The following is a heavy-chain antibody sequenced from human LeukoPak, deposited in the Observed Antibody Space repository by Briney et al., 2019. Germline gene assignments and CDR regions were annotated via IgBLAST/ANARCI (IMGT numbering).Heavy chain of an antibody. CDR3: ARGEEARWSDP. J-gene: IGHJ5*02. CDR1: GYNFTSYW. Sequence: GDSLKISCKGSGYNFTSYWIGWVRQMPGKGLESMGIIYAGDSDTRYNPSFQGQVTISADKSISTAYLEWSSLKASDTAMYYCARGEEARWSDPWGQGTLVTVSS. V-gene: IGHV5-51*01. D-gene: IGHD6-6*01. CDR2: IYAGDSDT.